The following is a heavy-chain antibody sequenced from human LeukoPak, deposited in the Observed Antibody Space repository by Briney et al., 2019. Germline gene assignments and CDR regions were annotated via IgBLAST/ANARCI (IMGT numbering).Heavy chain of an antibody. CDR2: IYYSGST. D-gene: IGHD2-15*01. CDR1: GGSISSSSYY. V-gene: IGHV4-61*05. J-gene: IGHJ1*01. CDR3: ARRERGGGFQH. Sequence: PSETLSLTCTVSGGSISSSSYYWSWIRQPPGKGLEWIGYIYYSGSTNYNPSLKSRVTISVDTSKNQFSLKLSSVTAADTAVYYCARRERGGGFQHWSQGTLVTVSS.